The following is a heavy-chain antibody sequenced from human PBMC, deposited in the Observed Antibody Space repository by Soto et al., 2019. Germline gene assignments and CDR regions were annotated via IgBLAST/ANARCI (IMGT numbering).Heavy chain of an antibody. CDR2: ISAYNSNT. D-gene: IGHD2-8*01. J-gene: IGHJ5*02. CDR1: GYTFTSYG. Sequence: ASVKVSCKASGYTFTSYGISWVRQAPGQGLEWMGWISAYNSNTNYAQKLQGRVTMTTDTSTSTAYMELRSLRSDDTAVYYCANKYCTNGVCHNNWFDPWGQGTLVTVSS. V-gene: IGHV1-18*01. CDR3: ANKYCTNGVCHNNWFDP.